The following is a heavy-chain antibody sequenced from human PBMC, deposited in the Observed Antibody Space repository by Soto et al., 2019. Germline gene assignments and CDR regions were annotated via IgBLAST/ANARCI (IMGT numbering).Heavy chain of an antibody. Sequence: SETLSLTCTVSGGSISSYYWSWIRQPAGKELEWVGRMYNTGSTNYNPSLKSRVTMSVDTSKSQISLKLSSVTAADTAVYYCARELPNFRVNWFDPWGQGTLVTVSS. J-gene: IGHJ5*02. CDR1: GGSISSYY. D-gene: IGHD7-27*01. V-gene: IGHV4-4*07. CDR3: ARELPNFRVNWFDP. CDR2: MYNTGST.